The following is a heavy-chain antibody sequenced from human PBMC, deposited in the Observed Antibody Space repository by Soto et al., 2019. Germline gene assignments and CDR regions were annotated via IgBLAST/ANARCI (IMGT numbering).Heavy chain of an antibody. D-gene: IGHD6-19*01. J-gene: IGHJ4*02. Sequence: TLSLTCTVSGGSISSSSYYWGWIRQPPGKGLEWIGSIYYSGSTYYNPSLKSRATISVDTSKNQFSLKLSSVTAADTAVYYCARRRYSSGWYYFDYWGQGTLVTVSS. CDR2: IYYSGST. CDR1: GGSISSSSYY. V-gene: IGHV4-39*01. CDR3: ARRRYSSGWYYFDY.